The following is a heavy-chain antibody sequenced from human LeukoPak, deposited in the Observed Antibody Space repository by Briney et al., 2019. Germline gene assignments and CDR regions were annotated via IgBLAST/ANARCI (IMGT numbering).Heavy chain of an antibody. Sequence: ASVKVSCKASGYTFTSYGISWVRQAPGQGLEWMGWISAYNGNTNYAQKLQGRVTMTTDTSTRTAYMELRSLRSDDTAVYYCARVISSNDYYYYMDVWGKGTTVTVSS. CDR1: GYTFTSYG. D-gene: IGHD2-21*01. J-gene: IGHJ6*03. CDR2: ISAYNGNT. CDR3: ARVISSNDYYYYMDV. V-gene: IGHV1-18*01.